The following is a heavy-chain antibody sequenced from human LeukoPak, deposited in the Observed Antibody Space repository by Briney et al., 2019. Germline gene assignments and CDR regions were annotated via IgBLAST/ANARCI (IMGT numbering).Heavy chain of an antibody. CDR2: ISWNSGSI. J-gene: IGHJ5*02. V-gene: IGHV3-9*01. Sequence: GGSLRLSCAASGFTFDDYAMHWVRQAPGKGLEWVSGISWNSGSIGYADSVKGRFTISRDNAKNSLYLQMNSLRAEDTALYYCARDTLVWVGRPWGQGTLVTVSS. CDR1: GFTFDDYA. D-gene: IGHD2-8*01. CDR3: ARDTLVWVGRP.